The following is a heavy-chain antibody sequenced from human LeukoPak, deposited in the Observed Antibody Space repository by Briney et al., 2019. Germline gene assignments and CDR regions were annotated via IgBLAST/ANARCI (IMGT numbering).Heavy chain of an antibody. CDR1: GFTFSSSA. CDR3: AKIFVGAFDI. J-gene: IGHJ3*02. Sequence: GGSLRLSCAASGFTFSSSAMSWVRQAPGKGLEWVSAISGSGGRTYYADSVKGRFTISRDTSKNTLYLQMNSLGAEDTAVFYCAKIFVGAFDIWGQGTMVTVSS. D-gene: IGHD1-26*01. V-gene: IGHV3-23*01. CDR2: ISGSGGRT.